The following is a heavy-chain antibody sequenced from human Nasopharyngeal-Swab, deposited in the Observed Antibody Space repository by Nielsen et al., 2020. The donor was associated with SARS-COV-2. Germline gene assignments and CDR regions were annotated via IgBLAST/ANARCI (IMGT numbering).Heavy chain of an antibody. J-gene: IGHJ4*02. V-gene: IGHV5-51*01. CDR1: GYIFPSYL. CDR2: IYPGDSDT. CDR3: ARGIDFDY. Sequence: GESLKISCTCSGYIFPSYLIALVRQLPGKGLELLCIIYPGDSDTTYSPSFQGRVTLSADNSINTAYLQWSSLQASDTGIYYCARGIDFDYWCQGTLVTVSS.